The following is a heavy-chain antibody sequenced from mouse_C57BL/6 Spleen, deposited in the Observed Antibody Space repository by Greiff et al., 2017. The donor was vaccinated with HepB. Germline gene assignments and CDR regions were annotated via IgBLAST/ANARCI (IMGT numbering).Heavy chain of an antibody. D-gene: IGHD1-3*01. J-gene: IGHJ4*01. Sequence: VNLVESGPGLVQPSQSLSITCTVSGFSLTSYGVHWVRQSPGKGLEWLGVIWSGGSTDYNAAFISRLSISKDNSKSQVFFKMNSLQADDTAIYYCARSRLITLYAMDYWGQGTSVTVSS. CDR2: IWSGGST. CDR1: GFSLTSYG. CDR3: ARSRLITLYAMDY. V-gene: IGHV2-2*01.